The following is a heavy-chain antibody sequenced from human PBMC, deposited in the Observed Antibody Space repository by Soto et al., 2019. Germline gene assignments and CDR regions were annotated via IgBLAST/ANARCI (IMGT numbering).Heavy chain of an antibody. CDR1: GGSINNGDYY. J-gene: IGHJ5*02. Sequence: SETLSLTCTVSGGSINNGDYYWSWIRQPPEKGLEWIGYIYYSGSTYYNPSLKSRVTISVDTSMNQFSLKLSSVTAADTAVYYCARECDYYDSSDDNWFDPWGQGTLVTVSS. D-gene: IGHD3-22*01. CDR3: ARECDYYDSSDDNWFDP. CDR2: IYYSGST. V-gene: IGHV4-30-4*01.